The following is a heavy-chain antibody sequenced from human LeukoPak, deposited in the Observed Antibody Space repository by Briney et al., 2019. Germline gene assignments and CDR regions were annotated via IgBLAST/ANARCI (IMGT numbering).Heavy chain of an antibody. CDR2: INTNTGNP. V-gene: IGHV7-4-1*02. Sequence: ASVKVSCKASGYIFTSYAMNWVRQAPGQGLEWMGWINTNTGNPTYAQGFTGRFVFSLDTSVNTAYLQISSLKVDDTAVYYCAREGGSSGYSYGYNRFAPWGQGTLVTVSS. CDR3: AREGGSSGYSYGYNRFAP. D-gene: IGHD5-18*01. CDR1: GYIFTSYA. J-gene: IGHJ5*02.